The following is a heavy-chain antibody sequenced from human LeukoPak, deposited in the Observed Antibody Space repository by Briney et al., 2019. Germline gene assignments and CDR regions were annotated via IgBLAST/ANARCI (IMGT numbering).Heavy chain of an antibody. V-gene: IGHV1-46*01. Sequence: GASVKVSCKASGYTFTSYYMHWVRQAPGQGLEWMGIINPSGGSTNYAQKFQGRVTITADESTSTAYMELSSLRSEDTAVYYCARDSDDSDDPWGQGTLVTVSS. CDR2: INPSGGST. CDR1: GYTFTSYY. CDR3: ARDSDDSDDP. J-gene: IGHJ5*02. D-gene: IGHD2-21*02.